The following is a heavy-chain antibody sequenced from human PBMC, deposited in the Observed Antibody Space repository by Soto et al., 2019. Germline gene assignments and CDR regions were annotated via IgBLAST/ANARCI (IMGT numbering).Heavy chain of an antibody. Sequence: PSETLSLTCTVSGDSINSADYYWRCLRQPPGKGLEWIGYIYYSRSDYYNPSLGRRATITIDTSRNQFSLNLMSVTAADTAVYYCARVVQFYDSSGYSFYYFDYWGQGALVTVSS. V-gene: IGHV4-30-4*01. J-gene: IGHJ4*02. CDR1: GDSINSADYY. D-gene: IGHD3-22*01. CDR3: ARVVQFYDSSGYSFYYFDY. CDR2: IYYSRSD.